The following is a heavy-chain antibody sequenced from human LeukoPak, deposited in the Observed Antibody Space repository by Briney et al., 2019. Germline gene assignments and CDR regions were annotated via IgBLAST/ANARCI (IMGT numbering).Heavy chain of an antibody. CDR1: GGSISSYY. D-gene: IGHD6-6*01. J-gene: IGHJ6*03. CDR2: IYTSGST. CDR3: ARAWSSPSYYYYYMDV. V-gene: IGHV4-4*07. Sequence: SETLSLTCTVSGGSISSYYWSWIRQPAGKGLEWIGRIYTSGSTNYNPSLKSRVTMSVDTSKNQFSLKLSSVTAADTAVYYCARAWSSPSYYYYYMDVWGKGTTVTVSS.